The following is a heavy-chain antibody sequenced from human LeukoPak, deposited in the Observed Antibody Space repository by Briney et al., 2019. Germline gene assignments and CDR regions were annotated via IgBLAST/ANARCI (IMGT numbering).Heavy chain of an antibody. CDR2: IKQDGSEK. CDR1: GFTFSSHW. V-gene: IGHV3-7*01. Sequence: PGGSLRLSCAASGFTFSSHWMSWVRQAPGKGLEGVANIKQDGSEKYYVDSVKGRFTISRDNAKNSLYLQMNSLRAEDTAVYYCARDFRGVFDYWGQGTLVTVSS. CDR3: ARDFRGVFDY. D-gene: IGHD2-8*01. J-gene: IGHJ4*02.